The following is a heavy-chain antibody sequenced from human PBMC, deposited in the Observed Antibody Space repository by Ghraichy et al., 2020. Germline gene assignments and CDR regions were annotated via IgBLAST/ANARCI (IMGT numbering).Heavy chain of an antibody. V-gene: IGHV1-69*04. J-gene: IGHJ4*02. CDR3: ARLIYYDSSGYYY. CDR1: GGTFSSYA. D-gene: IGHD3-22*01. CDR2: IIPNLGIA. Sequence: SVKVSCKASGGTFSSYAISWVRQAPGQGLEWMGSIIPNLGIANYAQKFQGRVTITADKSTSTAYMELSSLRSEDTAVYYCARLIYYDSSGYYYWGQGALVTVSS.